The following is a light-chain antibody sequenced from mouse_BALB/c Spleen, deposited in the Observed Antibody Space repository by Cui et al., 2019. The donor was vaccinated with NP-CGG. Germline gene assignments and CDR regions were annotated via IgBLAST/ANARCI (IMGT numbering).Light chain of an antibody. V-gene: IGLV1*01. Sequence: QAVVTQESALTTSPGETVTLTCRSSTGAVTTSNYANWVQERPDHLFTGLIGGTNNRAQGVPARFSGSLIGDKAARTITGAQTEDEAIYFCALWYSNHWVFGGGTKLTVL. CDR2: GTN. CDR1: TGAVTTSNY. CDR3: ALWYSNHWV. J-gene: IGLJ1*01.